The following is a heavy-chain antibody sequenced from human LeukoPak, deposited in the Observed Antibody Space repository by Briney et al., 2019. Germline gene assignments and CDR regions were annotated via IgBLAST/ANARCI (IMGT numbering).Heavy chain of an antibody. J-gene: IGHJ4*02. CDR2: IRYDGSNK. Sequence: GGSLRLSCAASGFTFSSYGMHWVRQAPGKGLEWVAFIRYDGSNKYYADSVKGRFTISRDNSKNTLYLQMNSLRAEDTAVYYCAKDRNIVVVPAAIGYWGQGTLVTVSS. CDR1: GFTFSSYG. V-gene: IGHV3-30*02. CDR3: AKDRNIVVVPAAIGY. D-gene: IGHD2-2*01.